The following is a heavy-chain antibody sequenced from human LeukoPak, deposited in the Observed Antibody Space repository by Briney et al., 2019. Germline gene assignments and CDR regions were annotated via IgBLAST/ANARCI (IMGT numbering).Heavy chain of an antibody. D-gene: IGHD3-10*01. CDR2: IYYSGSA. CDR1: GDSISSHY. V-gene: IGHV4-59*11. J-gene: IGHJ4*02. Sequence: PSETLSLTCTVSGDSISSHYWSWIRQPPGKRLEWIGYIYYSGSANYNPSLKSRVTISGDTSKNQFSLKLSSVTAADTAVYYCARGGGSGSAPFDYWGQGTLVTVSS. CDR3: ARGGGSGSAPFDY.